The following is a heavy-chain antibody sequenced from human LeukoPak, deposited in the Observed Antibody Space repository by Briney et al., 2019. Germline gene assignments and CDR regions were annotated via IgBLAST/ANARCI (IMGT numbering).Heavy chain of an antibody. CDR3: ARDIREVFAGATFDY. Sequence: ASVKVSCKASGYTFTSYGISWVRQAPGQGLEWMGWISAYNGNTNYAQKLQGRVTMTTDTSTSTAYMELRSLRSDDTAVYYCARDIREVFAGATFDYWGQGTLVTVSS. D-gene: IGHD1-26*01. CDR2: ISAYNGNT. J-gene: IGHJ4*02. V-gene: IGHV1-18*01. CDR1: GYTFTSYG.